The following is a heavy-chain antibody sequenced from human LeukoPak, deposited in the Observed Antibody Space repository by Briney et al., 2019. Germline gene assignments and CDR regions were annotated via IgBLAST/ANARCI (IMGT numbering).Heavy chain of an antibody. J-gene: IGHJ4*02. CDR3: AREEGYYFDY. CDR1: AFTFSSYA. CDR2: ISYDGSNK. Sequence: PGGSLRLSCAASAFTFSSYAMHWVRQAPGKGLEWVAVISYDGSNKYYADSVKGRFTISRDNSKNTLYLQVNSLRAEDTAVFYCAREEGYYFDYWGQGTLVTVSS. V-gene: IGHV3-30-3*01.